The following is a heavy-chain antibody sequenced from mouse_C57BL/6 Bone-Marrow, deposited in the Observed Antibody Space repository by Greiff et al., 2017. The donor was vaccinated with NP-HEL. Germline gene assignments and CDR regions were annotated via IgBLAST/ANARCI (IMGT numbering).Heavy chain of an antibody. D-gene: IGHD4-1*01. J-gene: IGHJ3*01. CDR1: GYTFTDYE. CDR3: TSFPNWDVAY. Sequence: QVQLQQSGAELVRPGASVTLSCKASGYTFTDYEMHWVKQTPVHGLEWIGAIDPENGGTAYNQKFKGKATLTADKSSSTAYLELRSLTSEDSAVYYCTSFPNWDVAYWGQGTLVTVSA. CDR2: IDPENGGT. V-gene: IGHV1-15*01.